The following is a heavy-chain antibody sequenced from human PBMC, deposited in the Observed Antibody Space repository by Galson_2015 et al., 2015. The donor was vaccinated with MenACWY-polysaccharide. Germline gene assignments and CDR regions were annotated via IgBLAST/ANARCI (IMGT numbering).Heavy chain of an antibody. CDR2: VSQSGST. D-gene: IGHD2-2*01. CDR1: SGSISSKDW. J-gene: IGHJ1*01. V-gene: IGHV4-4*02. CDR3: ASLPLGNCGSVSCYGYFHH. Sequence: SETLSLTCTVSSGSISSKDWWTWVRQPPGEGLEWIGEVSQSGSTHYNPSLESRVTISVDKSKNQFSLVLSFVTAADTAVYYCASLPLGNCGSVSCYGYFHHWGQGTLVTVSS.